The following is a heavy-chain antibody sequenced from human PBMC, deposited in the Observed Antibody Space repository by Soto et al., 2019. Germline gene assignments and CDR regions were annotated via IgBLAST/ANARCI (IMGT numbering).Heavy chain of an antibody. J-gene: IGHJ6*02. CDR3: AKPDYYDSSVDYYYGMDV. D-gene: IGHD3-22*01. Sequence: QVQLVESGGGVVQPGRSLRLSCAASGFTFSSYGMHWVRQAPGKGLEWVAVISYDGSNKYYADSVKGRFTISRDNSKNTLYLQMNSLRAEDTAVYYCAKPDYYDSSVDYYYGMDVWGQGTTVTVSS. CDR1: GFTFSSYG. CDR2: ISYDGSNK. V-gene: IGHV3-30*18.